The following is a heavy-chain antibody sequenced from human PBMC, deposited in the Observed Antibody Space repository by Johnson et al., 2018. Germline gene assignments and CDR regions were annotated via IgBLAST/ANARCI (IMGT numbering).Heavy chain of an antibody. Sequence: VQLVESGGGLVQPGGSLRLSCAASGFTFSSYSMNWVRQAPGKGLEWVSYISSSSSTIYYADSVKGRFTISRDNANNSLYLQINSLRAEDTAVYYCARNYYDLGYYYYGMDVWGQGTTVTVSS. CDR3: ARNYYDLGYYYYGMDV. CDR2: ISSSSSTI. V-gene: IGHV3-48*01. CDR1: GFTFSSYS. J-gene: IGHJ6*02. D-gene: IGHD3-22*01.